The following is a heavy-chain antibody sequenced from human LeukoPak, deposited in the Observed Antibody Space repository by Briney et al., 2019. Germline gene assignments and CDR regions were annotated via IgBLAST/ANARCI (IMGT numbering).Heavy chain of an antibody. J-gene: IGHJ6*03. CDR1: GFTFSSYA. CDR2: ISYDGSNK. Sequence: PGGSLRLSCAASGFTFSSYAMHWVRQAPGKGLEWVAVISYDGSNKYYADSVKGRFTISRDNSKNTLYLQMNSLRAEDTAVYYCARGGGSGYMDVWGKGTTVTVSS. V-gene: IGHV3-30-3*01. D-gene: IGHD1-26*01. CDR3: ARGGGSGYMDV.